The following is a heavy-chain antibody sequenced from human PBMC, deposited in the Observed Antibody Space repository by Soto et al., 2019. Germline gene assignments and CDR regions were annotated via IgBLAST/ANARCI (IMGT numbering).Heavy chain of an antibody. CDR2: ISGSGGST. V-gene: IGHV3-23*01. CDR1: GFTFSSYA. D-gene: IGHD6-19*01. CDR3: AKDKGRYSSGWYKYFQH. Sequence: EVQLLESGGGLVQPGGSLRLSCAASGFTFSSYAMSWVRQAPGKGLEWVSAISGSGGSTYYADSVKGRFTISRDNSKNTLYLQMNSLRAEDTAVYYCAKDKGRYSSGWYKYFQHWGQGTLVTVSS. J-gene: IGHJ1*01.